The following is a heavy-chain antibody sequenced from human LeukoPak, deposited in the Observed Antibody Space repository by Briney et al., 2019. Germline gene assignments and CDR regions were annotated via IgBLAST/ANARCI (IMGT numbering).Heavy chain of an antibody. CDR1: GFTFSSYG. J-gene: IGHJ6*03. Sequence: GGSLRLSCAASGFTFSSYGMHWVRQAPGKGLEWVAIISYDGSNKYYADSVKGRFTISRDNSKNTLYLQMNSLRAEDTAVYYCARDVQFRGSYDFWNRSYYYYYYYMDVWGKGTTVTVSS. V-gene: IGHV3-30*03. CDR2: ISYDGSNK. CDR3: ARDVQFRGSYDFWNRSYYYYYYYMDV. D-gene: IGHD3-3*01.